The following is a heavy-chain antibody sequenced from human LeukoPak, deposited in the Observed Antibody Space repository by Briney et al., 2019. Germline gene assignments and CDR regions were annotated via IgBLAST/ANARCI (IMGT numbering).Heavy chain of an antibody. Sequence: VKVSCKASGYTFTSYSISWVRQAPGQGLEWMGWISTYNGNTNYAQKFQGRVTMTRNTSISTAYMELSSLRSEDTAVYYCARAGRLNYYGSGSYYNVDYWGQGTLVTVSS. J-gene: IGHJ4*02. CDR3: ARAGRLNYYGSGSYYNVDY. V-gene: IGHV1-18*01. CDR1: GYTFTSYS. D-gene: IGHD3-10*01. CDR2: ISTYNGNT.